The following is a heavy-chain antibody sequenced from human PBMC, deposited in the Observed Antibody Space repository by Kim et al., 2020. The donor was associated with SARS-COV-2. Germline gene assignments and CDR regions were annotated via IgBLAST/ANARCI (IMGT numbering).Heavy chain of an antibody. CDR2: DT. J-gene: IGHJ4*02. V-gene: IGHV1-2*02. Sequence: DTKYAPKLQGRVTMTRDMSISTVSIELSGLRSGDTAMYYCARRGVSGYTDIWGQGTMVTVSS. D-gene: IGHD3-22*01. CDR3: ARRGVSGYTDI.